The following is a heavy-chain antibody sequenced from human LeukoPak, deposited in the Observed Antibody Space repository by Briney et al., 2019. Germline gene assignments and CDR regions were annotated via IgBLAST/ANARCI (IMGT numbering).Heavy chain of an antibody. Sequence: PSGTLSLTCAVSGSSISSSNWWSWVRPPPGKGLEWIGEIYHSGSTNYNPSVKRRVTISGDTSKNPFSLKLSSVTAADTAVYYCARVLAVAGTRPFYYYRMDVWGKGTTVTVSS. CDR3: ARVLAVAGTRPFYYYRMDV. J-gene: IGHJ6*04. V-gene: IGHV4-4*02. CDR1: GSSISSSNW. CDR2: IYHSGST. D-gene: IGHD6-19*01.